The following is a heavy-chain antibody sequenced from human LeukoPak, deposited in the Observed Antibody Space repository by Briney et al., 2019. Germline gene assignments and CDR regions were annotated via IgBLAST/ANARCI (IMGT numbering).Heavy chain of an antibody. CDR2: IKTDGSIT. CDR3: ARVAPTGYYFDN. D-gene: IGHD6-13*01. V-gene: IGHV3-74*01. Sequence: YPGGSPRLSCAASGFTFSSYWMCWVRQDPGKGLAWVSCIKTDGSITAYAGSVKGRFTISRDNAKNSLYLQMNSLRAEDTAVYYCARVAPTGYYFDNWGQGTLVTVSS. J-gene: IGHJ4*02. CDR1: GFTFSSYW.